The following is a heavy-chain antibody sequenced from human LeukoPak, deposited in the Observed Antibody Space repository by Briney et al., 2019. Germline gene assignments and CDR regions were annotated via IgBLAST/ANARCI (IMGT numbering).Heavy chain of an antibody. D-gene: IGHD1-26*01. Sequence: SSETLSLTCTASGGPISSSIHYWGWIRQPPGQGPEWIATIHYTGTTFYNPSLKSRVTIFVDTSKNQFFLKLSSVTAADTAMYYCARQTTGSYQWTFDYWGQGALVTVSS. CDR2: IHYTGTT. V-gene: IGHV4-39*01. CDR3: ARQTTGSYQWTFDY. J-gene: IGHJ4*02. CDR1: GGPISSSIHY.